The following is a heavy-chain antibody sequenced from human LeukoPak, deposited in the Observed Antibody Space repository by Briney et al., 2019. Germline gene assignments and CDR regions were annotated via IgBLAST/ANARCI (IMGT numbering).Heavy chain of an antibody. CDR1: GGTFSSYA. J-gene: IGHJ4*02. D-gene: IGHD3-16*01. Sequence: GASVKVSCKASGGTFSSYAICWVRQAPGQGLEWMGRIIPILGIANYAQKFQGRVTITADKSTSTAYMELSSLRSEDTAVYYCARGIYDYVWGRIDYWGQGTLVTVSS. V-gene: IGHV1-69*04. CDR2: IIPILGIA. CDR3: ARGIYDYVWGRIDY.